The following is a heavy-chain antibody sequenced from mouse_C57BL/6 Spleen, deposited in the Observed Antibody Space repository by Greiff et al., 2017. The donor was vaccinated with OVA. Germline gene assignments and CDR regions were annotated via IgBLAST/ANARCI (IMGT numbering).Heavy chain of an antibody. D-gene: IGHD1-1*01. Sequence: QVQLQQPGAELVRPGSSVKLSCKASGYTFTSYWMHWVKQRPIQGLEWIGNIDPSDSETHYNQKFKDKATLTVDKSSSTAYMQLSSLTSEDSAVYDCARGAYGSSYRYYFDYWGQGTTLTVSS. J-gene: IGHJ2*01. V-gene: IGHV1-52*01. CDR2: IDPSDSET. CDR3: ARGAYGSSYRYYFDY. CDR1: GYTFTSYW.